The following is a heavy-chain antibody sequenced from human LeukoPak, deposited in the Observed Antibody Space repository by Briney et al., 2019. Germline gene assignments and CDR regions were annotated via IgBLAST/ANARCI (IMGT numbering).Heavy chain of an antibody. CDR1: GYTFTSYG. V-gene: IGHV1-18*01. D-gene: IGHD6-6*01. Sequence: ASVKVSCKASGYTFTSYGITWVRQAPGQGLECMGWISAYNGNTNYAQKFQGRVTMTTDTSTSTAYMELRSLRSDDTAVYYCASFEYSSSSTQPFDYWGQGTLVTVSS. CDR3: ASFEYSSSSTQPFDY. CDR2: ISAYNGNT. J-gene: IGHJ4*02.